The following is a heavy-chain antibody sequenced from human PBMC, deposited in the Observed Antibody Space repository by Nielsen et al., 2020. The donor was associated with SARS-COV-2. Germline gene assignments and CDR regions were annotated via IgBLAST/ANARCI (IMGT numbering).Heavy chain of an antibody. CDR3: ARGVTFGGVIRYFDL. J-gene: IGHJ2*01. V-gene: IGHV4-59*01. CDR1: GGSISSYY. Sequence: GSLRLSCTVSGGSISSYYWSWIRQPPGKGLEWIGYIYYSGSTNYNPSLKSRVTISVDTSKNQFSLKLSSVTAADTAVYYCARGVTFGGVIRYFDLWGRGTLVTVSS. D-gene: IGHD3-16*01. CDR2: IYYSGST.